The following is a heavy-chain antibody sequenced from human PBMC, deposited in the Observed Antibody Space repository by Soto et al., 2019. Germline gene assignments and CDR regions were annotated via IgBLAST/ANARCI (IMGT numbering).Heavy chain of an antibody. V-gene: IGHV1-8*01. CDR1: GYTFTSYD. CDR2: INPNSGNT. CDR3: ARGRRYCSGGSCYRGRNWFDP. Sequence: ASVKVSCKASGYTFTSYDINWVRQGTGQGLEWMGWINPNSGNTGYAQKFQGRVTMTRNTSISTAYMELSSLRSEDTAVYYCARGRRYCSGGSCYRGRNWFDPWGQGTLVTSPQ. D-gene: IGHD2-15*01. J-gene: IGHJ5*02.